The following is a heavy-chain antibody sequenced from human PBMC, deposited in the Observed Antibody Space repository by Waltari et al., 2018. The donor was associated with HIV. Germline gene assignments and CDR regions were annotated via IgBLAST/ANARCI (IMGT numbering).Heavy chain of an antibody. V-gene: IGHV3-9*01. CDR3: AKDHGGYWRRDDIYFDV. CDR1: GIAIDDYA. J-gene: IGHJ3*01. CDR2: ISYNSGGA. Sequence: EVQLVDSGGGLVQPGSSLRLSCAGSGIAIDDYAMHWVRQRPGNGVEWVSAISYNSGGAAYADSVRGRFTVSRDNSKNSVYLQMDSLRPEDTAFYFCAKDHGGYWRRDDIYFDVWGRGTKVTVSS. D-gene: IGHD3-22*01.